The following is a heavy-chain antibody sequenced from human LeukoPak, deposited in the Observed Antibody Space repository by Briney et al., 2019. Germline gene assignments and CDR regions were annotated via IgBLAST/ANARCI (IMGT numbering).Heavy chain of an antibody. CDR3: ARGTYYDQGAFDI. CDR2: IIPIFGTA. Sequence: SVKVSCKASGGTFSSYAISWVRQAPGQGLEWMGRIIPIFGTANYAQKFQGRATITADKSTSTAYMELSSLRSEDTAVYYCARGTYYDQGAFDIWGQGTMVTVSS. D-gene: IGHD3-22*01. J-gene: IGHJ3*02. V-gene: IGHV1-69*06. CDR1: GGTFSSYA.